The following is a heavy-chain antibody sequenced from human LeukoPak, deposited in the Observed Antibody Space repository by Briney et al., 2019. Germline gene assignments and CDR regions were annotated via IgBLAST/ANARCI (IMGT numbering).Heavy chain of an antibody. V-gene: IGHV1-69*04. D-gene: IGHD5-24*01. CDR1: GYTFTSYD. J-gene: IGHJ4*02. Sequence: SVKVSCKASGYTFTSYDINWVRQAPGQGLEWMGRIIPILDMTNYAQKFQGRITITADKSTTTAYMELRRLTSEDTAVYYCARDRGDGYSLGDFDYWGQGTLVTVSS. CDR3: ARDRGDGYSLGDFDY. CDR2: IIPILDMT.